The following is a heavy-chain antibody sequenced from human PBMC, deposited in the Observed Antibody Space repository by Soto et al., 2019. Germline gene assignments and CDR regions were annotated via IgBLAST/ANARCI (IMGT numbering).Heavy chain of an antibody. Sequence: LSLTCTVSGGSISSGGYYWSWIRQHPGKGLEWIGYIYYSGSTYYNPSLKSRVTISVDTSKNQFSLKLSSVTAADTAVYYCARASYYYDSSGYAPDAFDIWGQGTMVTVSS. CDR3: ARASYYYDSSGYAPDAFDI. CDR2: IYYSGST. D-gene: IGHD3-22*01. V-gene: IGHV4-31*03. J-gene: IGHJ3*02. CDR1: GGSISSGGYY.